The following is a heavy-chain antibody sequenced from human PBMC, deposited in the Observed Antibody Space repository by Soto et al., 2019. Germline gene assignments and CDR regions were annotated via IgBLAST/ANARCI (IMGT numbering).Heavy chain of an antibody. CDR1: GGTFSSYT. CDR2: IIPILGIA. J-gene: IGHJ6*03. D-gene: IGHD2-15*01. CDR3: ASYCYPIGDYYYYYMDV. Sequence: QVQLVQSGAEVKKPGSSVKVSCKASGGTFSSYTISWVRQAPGQGLEWMGRIIPILGIANYAQKFQGRVTITADKSTSTAYMELSSLRSEDTAVYYCASYCYPIGDYYYYYMDVWGKGTTVTVSS. V-gene: IGHV1-69*02.